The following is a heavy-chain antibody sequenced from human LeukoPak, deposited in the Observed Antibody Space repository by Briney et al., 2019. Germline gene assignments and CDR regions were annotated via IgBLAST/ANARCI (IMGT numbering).Heavy chain of an antibody. CDR1: GFTFDDYG. Sequence: PGGSLRLSCAASGFTFDDYGMSWVRQAPGKGLEWVSGINWNGGSTGYADSVKGRFTISRDNAKNSLYLQMNSLRAEETALYYCARVALSGYSYGYYYYYYMDVWGKGTTVTVSS. CDR2: INWNGGST. CDR3: ARVALSGYSYGYYYYYYMDV. V-gene: IGHV3-20*04. J-gene: IGHJ6*03. D-gene: IGHD5-18*01.